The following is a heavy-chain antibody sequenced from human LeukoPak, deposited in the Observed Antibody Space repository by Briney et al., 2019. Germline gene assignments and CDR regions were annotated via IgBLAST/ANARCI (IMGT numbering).Heavy chain of an antibody. D-gene: IGHD5-12*01. V-gene: IGHV1-8*01. Sequence: ASVKLSFKASVYTVTTYDINWVRQAPGQGHEWMGWMNPNSGNTGYTQKFQGRVTTTRNTSISTAYMELSSLRSEDTAVYYCARGRGRGHKENWFDPWGQGTLVTVSS. CDR1: VYTVTTYD. CDR3: ARGRGRGHKENWFDP. CDR2: MNPNSGNT. J-gene: IGHJ5*02.